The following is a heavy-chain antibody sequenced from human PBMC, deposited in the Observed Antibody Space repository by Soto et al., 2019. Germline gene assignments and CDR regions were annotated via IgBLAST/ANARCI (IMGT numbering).Heavy chain of an antibody. CDR1: GFPFSMSA. CDR3: ATVHSTSRSFDY. J-gene: IGHJ4*02. CDR2: TGLNGRTT. V-gene: IGHV3-23*01. Sequence: GGSLRLSCAASGFPFSMSAMTWVRQAPGKGLEWVSTTGLNGRTTYYADSVKGRFTVSRDNTKNTLDLQMASLRAEDTAVYYCATVHSTSRSFDYWGQGTLVTV. D-gene: IGHD6-6*01.